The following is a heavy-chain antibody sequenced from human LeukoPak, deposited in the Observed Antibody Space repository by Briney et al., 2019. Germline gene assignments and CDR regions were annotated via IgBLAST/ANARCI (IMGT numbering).Heavy chain of an antibody. CDR2: IRHHGKDK. CDR3: ARGLVSSSWYGFRSQYYFDY. CDR1: GFTFKNYG. J-gene: IGHJ4*02. D-gene: IGHD6-13*01. V-gene: IGHV3-30*02. Sequence: GGSLRLSCAASGFTFKNYGMHWVRKAPGKGLEWVAYIRHHGKDKYYVDSVKGRFTVSRDNSKNTLYLQMNSLRAEDTAVYYCARGLVSSSWYGFRSQYYFDYWGQGTLVTVSS.